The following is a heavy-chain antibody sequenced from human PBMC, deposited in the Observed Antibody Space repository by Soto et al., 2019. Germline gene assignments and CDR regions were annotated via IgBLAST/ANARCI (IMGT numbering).Heavy chain of an antibody. Sequence: EVQLVESGGGLVQPGGSLRLSCAASGFTFSSYSMNWVRQAPGKGLEWVSYISSSSNTIYYADSVKGRFTISRDNXKXSXXLQMNSLRAEDTAVYYCARDEYYYDSSGYYEIFDYWGQGTLVTVSS. J-gene: IGHJ4*02. CDR1: GFTFSSYS. CDR3: ARDEYYYDSSGYYEIFDY. D-gene: IGHD3-22*01. V-gene: IGHV3-48*01. CDR2: ISSSSNTI.